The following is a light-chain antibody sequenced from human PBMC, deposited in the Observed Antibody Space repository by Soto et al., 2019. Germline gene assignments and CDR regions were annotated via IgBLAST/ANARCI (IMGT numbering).Light chain of an antibody. V-gene: IGKV3-15*01. CDR1: QSVSSN. CDR3: QQYNNWPRT. Sequence: EIVMTQSPATLSVSPGEGATLSCRASQSVSSNLAWYQLKPGQAPRLLIYGASTMATGIPARFSGSGSGTEFTLTISSLQSEDFAVYYCQQYNNWPRTFGQGTKVEIK. J-gene: IGKJ1*01. CDR2: GAS.